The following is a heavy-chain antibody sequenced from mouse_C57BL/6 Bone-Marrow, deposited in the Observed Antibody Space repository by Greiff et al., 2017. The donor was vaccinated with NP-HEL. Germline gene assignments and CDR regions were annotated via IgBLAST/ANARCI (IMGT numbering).Heavy chain of an antibody. J-gene: IGHJ3*01. CDR3: AREGYEGFAY. D-gene: IGHD2-3*01. CDR2: INYDGSST. Sequence: EVKLVESEGGLVQPGSSMKLSCTASGFTFSDYYMAWVRQVPEKGLEWVANINYDGSSTYYLDSLKSRFIISRDNAKNILYLQMSSLKSEDTATYYCAREGYEGFAYWGQGTLVTVSA. CDR1: GFTFSDYY. V-gene: IGHV5-16*01.